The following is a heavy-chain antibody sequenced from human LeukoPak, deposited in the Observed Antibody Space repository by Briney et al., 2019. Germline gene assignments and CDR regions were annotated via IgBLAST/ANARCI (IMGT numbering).Heavy chain of an antibody. V-gene: IGHV4-59*08. CDR3: ARWGGGYDSNYYYYGMDV. Sequence: SETLSLTCTVSGGSISSYYWSWIRQPPGKGLEWIGYIYYSGSTNYSPSLKSRVTISVDTSKNQFSLKLSSVTAADTAVYYCARWGGGYDSNYYYYGMDVWGQGTTVTVSS. D-gene: IGHD3-22*01. J-gene: IGHJ6*02. CDR1: GGSISSYY. CDR2: IYYSGST.